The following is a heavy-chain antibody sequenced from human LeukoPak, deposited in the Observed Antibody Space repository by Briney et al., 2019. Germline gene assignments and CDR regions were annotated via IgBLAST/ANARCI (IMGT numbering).Heavy chain of an antibody. J-gene: IGHJ3*02. CDR3: ACRFVLDAFDI. CDR1: GFTFSSYS. D-gene: IGHD3-16*01. Sequence: GGSLRLSRAASGFTFSSYSISWVSQAPGKGLEWVSYISSSSTMSYADSVRGRFTISRDNANNSLYLQMSSLRDEDTAVYYCACRFVLDAFDIWGQGTMVTVSS. CDR2: ISSSSTM. V-gene: IGHV3-48*02.